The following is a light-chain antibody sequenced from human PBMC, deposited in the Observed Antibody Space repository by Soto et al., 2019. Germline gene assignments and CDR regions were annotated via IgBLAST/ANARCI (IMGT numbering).Light chain of an antibody. CDR1: QGISSY. Sequence: AIRMTQSPSSLSASTGDRVTITCRASQGISSYLAWYQQKPGKAPKLLIYAASTLQSGVPSRFSGSGSGTDFTLTISCLQPEDFATYYCQQYYSYPWTFGQGTKVDNK. J-gene: IGKJ1*01. CDR2: AAS. V-gene: IGKV1-8*01. CDR3: QQYYSYPWT.